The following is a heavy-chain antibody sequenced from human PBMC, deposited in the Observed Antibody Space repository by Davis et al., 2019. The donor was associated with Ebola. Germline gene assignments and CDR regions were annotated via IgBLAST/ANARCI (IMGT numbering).Heavy chain of an antibody. D-gene: IGHD2-15*01. CDR1: GGSFSGYY. CDR3: ARDRVVVAATPPYYYYYGMDV. CDR2: INHSGST. Sequence: PSETLSLTCAVYGGSFSGYYWSWIRQPPGKGLEWIGEINHSGSTNYNPSLKSRVTISVDTSKNQFSLKLSSVTAADTAVYYCARDRVVVAATPPYYYYYGMDVWGQGTTVTVSS. J-gene: IGHJ6*02. V-gene: IGHV4-34*01.